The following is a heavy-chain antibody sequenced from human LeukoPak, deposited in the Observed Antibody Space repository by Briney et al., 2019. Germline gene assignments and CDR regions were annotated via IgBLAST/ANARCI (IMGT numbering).Heavy chain of an antibody. CDR3: ARGSSEDGGNSDFDY. CDR2: INPRSGGT. Sequence: ASVKVSCKASGYTFTGYYMHWVRQAPGQGLEWMGWINPRSGGTNYAQRFQGRVTMTRDTSISTAYMELSRLRSDDTAVCYCARGSSEDGGNSDFDYWGQGTLVTVSS. D-gene: IGHD4-23*01. V-gene: IGHV1-2*02. J-gene: IGHJ4*02. CDR1: GYTFTGYY.